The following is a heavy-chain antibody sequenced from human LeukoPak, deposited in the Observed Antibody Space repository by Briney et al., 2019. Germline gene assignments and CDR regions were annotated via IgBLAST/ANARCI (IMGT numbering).Heavy chain of an antibody. CDR3: ARALRYFDWLFDAFDI. CDR1: GFTFRSYW. D-gene: IGHD3-9*01. CDR2: IKQDGSEK. V-gene: IGHV3-7*01. J-gene: IGHJ3*02. Sequence: PGGSLRLSCAASGFTFRSYWMSWARQAPGKGLEWVANIKQDGSEKYYVDSVKGRFTISRDNAKNSLYLQMNSLRAEDTAVYYCARALRYFDWLFDAFDIWGQGTMVTVSS.